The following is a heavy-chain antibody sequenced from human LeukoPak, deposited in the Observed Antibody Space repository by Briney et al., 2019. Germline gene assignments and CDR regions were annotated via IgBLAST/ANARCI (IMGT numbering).Heavy chain of an antibody. CDR1: GGSISSSSYY. J-gene: IGHJ5*02. Sequence: SETLSLTCTVSGGSISSSSYYWGWIRQPPGKGLEWIGHIYNSGSTYYNPSLKSRVTISVDTSKNQFSLKLSSVTAADTAVYYCARGGTGDWFDPWGQGTLVTVSS. D-gene: IGHD3-10*01. CDR2: IYNSGST. CDR3: ARGGTGDWFDP. V-gene: IGHV4-30-4*08.